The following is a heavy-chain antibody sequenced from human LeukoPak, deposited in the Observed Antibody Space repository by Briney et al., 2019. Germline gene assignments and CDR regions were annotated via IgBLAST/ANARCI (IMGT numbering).Heavy chain of an antibody. Sequence: SETLSLTCTVSGGSISSSSYYWGWIRQPPGKGLEWIGSIYYSGSTYYNPSLKSRVTISVDTSKNQFSLKLSSVTAADTAVYYCARDVFDRRPTFGDKENYFDYWGQGTLVTVSS. CDR3: ARDVFDRRPTFGDKENYFDY. V-gene: IGHV4-39*07. CDR2: IYYSGST. CDR1: GGSISSSSYY. D-gene: IGHD2/OR15-2a*01. J-gene: IGHJ4*02.